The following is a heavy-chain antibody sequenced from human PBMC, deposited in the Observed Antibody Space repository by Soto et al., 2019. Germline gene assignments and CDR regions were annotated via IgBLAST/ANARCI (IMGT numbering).Heavy chain of an antibody. CDR1: GYTFTSYG. CDR2: ISAYNGNT. CDR3: ARDRIGYCSSTSCREDGFDY. D-gene: IGHD2-2*01. V-gene: IGHV1-18*04. Sequence: ASVKVSCKASGYTFTSYGISWVRQAPGQGLEWMGGISAYNGNTNYAQKLQGRVTMTTDTSTSTAYMELRSLRSDDTAVYYCARDRIGYCSSTSCREDGFDYWGQGTLVTVSS. J-gene: IGHJ4*02.